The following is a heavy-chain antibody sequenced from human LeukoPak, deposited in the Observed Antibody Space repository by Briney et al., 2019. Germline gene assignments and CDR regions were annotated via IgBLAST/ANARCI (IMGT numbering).Heavy chain of an antibody. CDR2: IYYSGST. Sequence: PSETLSLTCTVSGGSISSSSYYWGWIRQPPGKGLEWIGSIYYSGSTYYNPSLKSRVTKSVDTSKNQFSLKLSSVTAADTAVYYCASTMIVVVSYFDYWGQGTLVTVSS. V-gene: IGHV4-39*01. D-gene: IGHD3-22*01. CDR3: ASTMIVVVSYFDY. J-gene: IGHJ4*02. CDR1: GGSISSSSYY.